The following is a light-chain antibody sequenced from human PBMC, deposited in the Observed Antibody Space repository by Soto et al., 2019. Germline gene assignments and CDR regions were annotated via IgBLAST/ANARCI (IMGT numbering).Light chain of an antibody. CDR1: QSVAGS. Sequence: VLTLSAATVSLYPGERAILSWRASQSVAGSLAWYQQKPGQAPRLLIYDISTRAAAIPARFSGSGSGTDFTLTVSSLEPEDFAVYYCQQRSNWPVTFGPRTKVDIK. CDR2: DIS. V-gene: IGKV3-11*01. CDR3: QQRSNWPVT. J-gene: IGKJ3*01.